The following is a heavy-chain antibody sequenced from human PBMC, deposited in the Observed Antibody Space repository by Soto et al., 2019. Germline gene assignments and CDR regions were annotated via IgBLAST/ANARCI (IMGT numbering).Heavy chain of an antibody. CDR2: IYPGDSDT. CDR1: GYSFTSYW. D-gene: IGHD6-13*01. V-gene: IGHV5-51*01. J-gene: IGHJ3*02. Sequence: GESLKISCKGSGYSFTSYWIGWVRQMPGKGLEWMGIIYPGDSDTRYSPSFQGQVTISADKSISTAYLQWSSLKASDTAMYYCARRIAAAGTRGYDAFDIWGQGTMVTVS. CDR3: ARRIAAAGTRGYDAFDI.